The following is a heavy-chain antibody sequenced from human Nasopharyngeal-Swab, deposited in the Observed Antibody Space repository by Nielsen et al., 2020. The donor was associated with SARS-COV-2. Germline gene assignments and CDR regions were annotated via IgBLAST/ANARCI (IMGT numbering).Heavy chain of an antibody. D-gene: IGHD3-10*01. Sequence: ASVKVSCKASGYTFTGYYMHWVRQAPGQGLEWMGRINPNSGGTNYAQKFQGRVTMTRDTSISTAYMELSSLRSEDTAVYYCARGRPRGGSGSYGYWGQGTLVTVSS. CDR3: ARGRPRGGSGSYGY. J-gene: IGHJ4*02. CDR2: INPNSGGT. V-gene: IGHV1-2*06. CDR1: GYTFTGYY.